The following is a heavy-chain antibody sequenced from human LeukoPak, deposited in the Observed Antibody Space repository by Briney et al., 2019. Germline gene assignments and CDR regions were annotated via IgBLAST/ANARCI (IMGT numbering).Heavy chain of an antibody. D-gene: IGHD1-26*01. Sequence: GRSLRLSCTASGFTFSNYFMHWVRQAPGRGLEWVAVISFDGSRQYYADSVKGRFTIARDTSRSTVFLQMNSLRVDDTALYYCVRDKLPGTRYSGSYFFDYWGQGTLVTVSS. V-gene: IGHV3-30-3*01. CDR2: ISFDGSRQ. J-gene: IGHJ4*02. CDR3: VRDKLPGTRYSGSYFFDY. CDR1: GFTFSNYF.